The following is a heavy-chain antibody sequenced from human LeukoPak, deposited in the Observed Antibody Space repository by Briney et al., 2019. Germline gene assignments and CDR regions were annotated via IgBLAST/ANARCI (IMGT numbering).Heavy chain of an antibody. D-gene: IGHD5-18*01. Sequence: SVKVSCKASGGTFSPYAINWVRQAPGQGLEWMGGINPIFGTTNYAADFQGRVTISTDESTTTAYMEVSSLKSEDTAVYYCARGGYSLFDIWGQGTTVTVSS. V-gene: IGHV1-69*05. J-gene: IGHJ3*02. CDR3: ARGGYSLFDI. CDR1: GGTFSPYA. CDR2: INPIFGTT.